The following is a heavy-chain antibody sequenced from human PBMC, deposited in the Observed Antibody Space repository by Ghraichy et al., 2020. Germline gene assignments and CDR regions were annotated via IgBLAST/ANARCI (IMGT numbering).Heavy chain of an antibody. V-gene: IGHV4-39*01. CDR3: ARRRTGHDFIDS. CDR2: MYSDGRT. Sequence: SETLSLTCTVSGDSISSGDYNWDWIRQPPGKGLEWIAAMYSDGRTYYNPSLKSRVIMSVDTSRGQFSLNLRSVTAADTAVYYCARRRTGHDFIDSWGQGTLVTVSS. J-gene: IGHJ4*02. D-gene: IGHD5-12*01. CDR1: GDSISSGDYN.